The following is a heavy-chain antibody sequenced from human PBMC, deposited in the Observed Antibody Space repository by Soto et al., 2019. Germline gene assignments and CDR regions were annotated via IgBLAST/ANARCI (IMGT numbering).Heavy chain of an antibody. CDR2: IYYSGSP. D-gene: IGHD2-2*01. J-gene: IGHJ5*02. CDR1: GGSISSGGYY. CDR3: ARRDCSSTSCHGEYNWFDP. V-gene: IGHV4-31*03. Sequence: PSETLSPTCTVSGGSISSGGYYWSWIRQHPGKGLEWIGYIYYSGSPYCNPSLKSRVTIAVDTSKNQFSLKLSSVTAADTAVYYCARRDCSSTSCHGEYNWFDPWGQGTLVTVSS.